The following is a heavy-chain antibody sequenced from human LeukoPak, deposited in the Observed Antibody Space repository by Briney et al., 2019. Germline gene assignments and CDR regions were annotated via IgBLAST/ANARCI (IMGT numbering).Heavy chain of an antibody. CDR3: AKVRARLGSFYPPA. V-gene: IGHV1-2*02. CDR1: GYSFTDYY. Sequence: ASVKVSCKASGYSFTDYYIHWVRQAPGQGLEWMGWINPHSGGRNLAQKFQGRVTMTRDTSITTAYLELSGLTSDDTAMYYCAKVRARLGSFYPPAWGQGTLVSVSS. D-gene: IGHD2-2*01. CDR2: INPHSGGR. J-gene: IGHJ4*02.